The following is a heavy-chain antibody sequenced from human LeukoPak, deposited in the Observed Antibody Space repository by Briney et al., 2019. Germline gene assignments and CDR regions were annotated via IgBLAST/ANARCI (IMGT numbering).Heavy chain of an antibody. CDR1: GFTFSDYY. CDR3: ARHPYDTSGSYYCDY. CDR2: IYYSGST. V-gene: IGHV4-39*01. J-gene: IGHJ4*02. Sequence: LRLSCAASGFTFSDYYMGWIRQPPGKGLEWIGSIYYSGSTYYNPSLKSRVTISVDTSNNQFSLKVTSVTAADTAVYYSARHPYDTSGSYYCDYWGQGTLVPVSS. D-gene: IGHD3-22*01.